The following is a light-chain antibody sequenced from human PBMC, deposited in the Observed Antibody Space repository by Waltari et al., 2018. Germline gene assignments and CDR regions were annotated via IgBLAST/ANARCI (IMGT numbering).Light chain of an antibody. CDR1: NDDVGGYTY. V-gene: IGLV2-11*01. CDR2: DVN. J-gene: IGLJ2*01. CDR3: CSYAGSRKV. Sequence: QSALTQPRSVSASPGQSVTIPCTGINDDVGGYTYVSWYLQHPGQAPKLLFYDVNKRPSGVPDRFSGSSSGITASLTIAGLQTEDEAHYYCCSYAGSRKVFGGGTKLTVL.